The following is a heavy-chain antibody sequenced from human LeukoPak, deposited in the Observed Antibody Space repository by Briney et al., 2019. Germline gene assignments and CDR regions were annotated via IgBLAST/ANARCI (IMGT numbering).Heavy chain of an antibody. D-gene: IGHD3-22*01. Sequence: SETLSLTCTVSGGSISSYYWSWIRQPPGKGLEWIGYIYYSGSTNYNPSLKSRVTISVDTSKNQFSLKLSSVTAADTAVYYCARMYYYDSSGYYSWYLALWGRGTLVTVSS. CDR1: GGSISSYY. J-gene: IGHJ2*01. CDR3: ARMYYYDSSGYYSWYLAL. CDR2: IYYSGST. V-gene: IGHV4-59*01.